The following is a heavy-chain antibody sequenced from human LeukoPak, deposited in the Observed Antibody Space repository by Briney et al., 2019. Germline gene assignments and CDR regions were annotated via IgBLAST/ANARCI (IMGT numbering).Heavy chain of an antibody. CDR2: ISSSGSII. Sequence: GGSLRLSCAASGFXFNYAWMSWVRQAPGKGLEWVSYISSSGSIIYYADSVKGRFTISRDNAKNSLYLQMNSLRAEDTAVYYCARDEMTTVYYYYGMDVWGQGTTVTVSS. D-gene: IGHD4-11*01. J-gene: IGHJ6*02. CDR1: GFXFNYAW. V-gene: IGHV3-11*04. CDR3: ARDEMTTVYYYYGMDV.